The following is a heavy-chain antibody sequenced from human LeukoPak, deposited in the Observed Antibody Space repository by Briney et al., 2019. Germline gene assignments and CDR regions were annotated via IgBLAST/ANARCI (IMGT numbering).Heavy chain of an antibody. CDR1: GGTFSSYA. Sequence: GASVKVSCKASGGTFSSYAISWVRQAPGQGLEWMGGIIPIFGTANYAQKFQGRVTITADKSTSTAYMELSSLRSEDTAVYYCARALGVATISGFYYYYMDVWGKGTTVTVSS. D-gene: IGHD5-12*01. CDR3: ARALGVATISGFYYYYMDV. CDR2: IIPIFGTA. J-gene: IGHJ6*03. V-gene: IGHV1-69*06.